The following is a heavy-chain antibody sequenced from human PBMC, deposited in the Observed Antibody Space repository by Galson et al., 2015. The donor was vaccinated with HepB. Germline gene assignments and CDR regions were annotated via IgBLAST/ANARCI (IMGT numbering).Heavy chain of an antibody. J-gene: IGHJ5*02. Sequence: SLRLSCAASGFTFSSYSMNWVRQAPGKGLEWVPSISSSSSYIYYADSVKGRFTISRDNAKNSLYLQMNSLRAEDTAVYYCARDGLLEWLLYNNWFDPWGQGTLVTVSS. CDR1: GFTFSSYS. D-gene: IGHD3-3*01. CDR3: ARDGLLEWLLYNNWFDP. V-gene: IGHV3-21*01. CDR2: ISSSSSYI.